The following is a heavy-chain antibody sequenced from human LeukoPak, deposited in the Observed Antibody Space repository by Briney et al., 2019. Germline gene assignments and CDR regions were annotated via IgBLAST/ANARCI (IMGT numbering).Heavy chain of an antibody. CDR1: GGSISSSSYY. CDR3: ARHPLYGDYVAGNY. J-gene: IGHJ4*02. Sequence: PSETLSLTCTVSGGSISSSSYYWGWIRQPPGKGLEWIVSFYYSGSTYYNPSLKSRVTISVDTSQNQFSLELSSVTAADTAVYYCARHPLYGDYVAGNYWGQGTLVTVSS. CDR2: FYYSGST. D-gene: IGHD4-17*01. V-gene: IGHV4-39*01.